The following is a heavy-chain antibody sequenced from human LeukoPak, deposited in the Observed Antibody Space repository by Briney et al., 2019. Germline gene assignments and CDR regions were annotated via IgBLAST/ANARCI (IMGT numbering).Heavy chain of an antibody. CDR1: GGSISSYY. CDR3: ARSSDSYGTIDY. J-gene: IGHJ4*02. V-gene: IGHV4-59*08. D-gene: IGHD5-18*01. Sequence: PSETLSLTCTVSGGSISSYYWSWIRQPPGKGLEWIGYIYYSGSTNYNPSLKSRVTISVDTSKNQFSLKLSSVTAADTAVYYCARSSDSYGTIDYWGQGTLVTVSS. CDR2: IYYSGST.